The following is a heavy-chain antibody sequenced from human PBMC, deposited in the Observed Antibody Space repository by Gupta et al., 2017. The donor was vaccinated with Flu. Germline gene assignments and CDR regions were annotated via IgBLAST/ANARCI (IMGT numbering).Heavy chain of an antibody. Sequence: EVNLVESGGGLVQPGGSLRLSCAASGFPISTNYMTWVRQAPGKGLEWVSVIYSDGNSYYGDSVRGRVSISRDNAKNTVYLQMNNLRAEDTAMYYCARVTYTSSSTGDWIDPWGQGALVTVSS. D-gene: IGHD1-1*01. CDR1: GFPISTNY. J-gene: IGHJ5*02. V-gene: IGHV3-66*02. CDR3: ARVTYTSSSTGDWIDP. CDR2: IYSDGNS.